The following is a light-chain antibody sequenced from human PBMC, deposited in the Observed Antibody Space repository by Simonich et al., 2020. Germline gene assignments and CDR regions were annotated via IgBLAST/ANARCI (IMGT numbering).Light chain of an antibody. CDR2: WAS. V-gene: IGKV4-1*01. CDR3: KQYYSTPLT. J-gene: IGKJ1*01. CDR1: HSVLYSSNNKNY. Sequence: DIVMTQSPDSLAVSLGERATINCKSNHSVLYSSNNKNYLACYQQKPGQPPKLLIYWASTRESGVHDRFSGSGSGTDFTLTISSLQAEDVAVYYCKQYYSTPLTFGQGTKVEIK.